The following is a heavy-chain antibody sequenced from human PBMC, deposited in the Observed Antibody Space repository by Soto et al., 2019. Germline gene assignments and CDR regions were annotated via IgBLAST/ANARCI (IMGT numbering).Heavy chain of an antibody. J-gene: IGHJ6*03. CDR3: ARVPIKIFGVEKENYYYYYMDV. V-gene: IGHV1-18*01. CDR2: IRGYNGNT. D-gene: IGHD3-3*01. Sequence: QVQLVQSGAEVKKPGASVKVSCKASGYTFTIYGICWVLQAPGQGLGWMGWIRGYNGNTNFVQKLQGRVTMTTDTATSTAHMELRSLSSDDTAVYNCARVPIKIFGVEKENYYYYYMDVWGKGTTVTVSS. CDR1: GYTFTIYG.